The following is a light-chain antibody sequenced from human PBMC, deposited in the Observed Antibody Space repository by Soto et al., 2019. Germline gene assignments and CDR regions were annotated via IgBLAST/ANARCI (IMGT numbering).Light chain of an antibody. CDR2: DVS. CDR1: SSDVGGYNY. Sequence: QSALTQPRSVSGSPGQSVTSSCTGTSSDVGGYNYVSWYQQHPGKAPKLMIYDVSQRPSGVPDRFSGSKSGNTASLTISGLQTDDEADYYCCSYAGSYTFGAFGGGTKLTVL. V-gene: IGLV2-11*01. J-gene: IGLJ2*01. CDR3: CSYAGSYTFGA.